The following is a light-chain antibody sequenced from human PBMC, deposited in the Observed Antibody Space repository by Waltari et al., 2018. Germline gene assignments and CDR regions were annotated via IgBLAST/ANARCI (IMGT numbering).Light chain of an antibody. V-gene: IGKV3-11*01. CDR2: DAT. Sequence: EVVLTQSPATLSLSPGETATLSCRASQGVSTYLAWYQHKPGQAPRHLIYDATNRATGIPARCGVSGSGTDFTLTISSLDPFAVYFCQQRSNWPITFGGGTKVEIK. J-gene: IGKJ4*01. CDR1: QGVSTY. CDR3: QQRSNWPIT.